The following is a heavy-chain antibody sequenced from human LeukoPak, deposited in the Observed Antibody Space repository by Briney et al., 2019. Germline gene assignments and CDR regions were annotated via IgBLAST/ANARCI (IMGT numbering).Heavy chain of an antibody. V-gene: IGHV3-15*01. J-gene: IGHJ5*02. CDR3: TTEPHVLRFLEWFRNWFDP. CDR2: IISKTAGETT. D-gene: IGHD3-3*01. CDR1: GFTFSDAW. Sequence: PGGSLRLSCAAAGFTFSDAWMSWVRQAPGKGLEWVGRIISKTAGETTHYAAPVKGRFTISRDDSKNTLYLQMNSLKTEDTAVYYCTTEPHVLRFLEWFRNWFDPWGQGTLVTVSS.